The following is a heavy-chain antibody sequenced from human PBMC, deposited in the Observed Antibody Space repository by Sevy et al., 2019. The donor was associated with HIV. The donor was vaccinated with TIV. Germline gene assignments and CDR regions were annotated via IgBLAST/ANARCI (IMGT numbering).Heavy chain of an antibody. CDR1: GFTFSKYW. J-gene: IGHJ4*02. D-gene: IGHD1-7*01. CDR2: IKKDAGQK. V-gene: IGHV3-7*01. Sequence: GGSLRLSCAASGFTFSKYWMGWVRQAPGKGLEWVANIKKDAGQKYYVDSVKGRFTISRDNAKNSLYLKMNSLRAEDTAVYFCARDDGNYYFHYWGQGTLVTVSS. CDR3: ARDDGNYYFHY.